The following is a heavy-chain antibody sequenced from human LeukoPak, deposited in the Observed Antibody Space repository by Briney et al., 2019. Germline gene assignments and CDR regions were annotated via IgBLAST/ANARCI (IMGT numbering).Heavy chain of an antibody. D-gene: IGHD4-17*01. J-gene: IGHJ4*02. CDR2: IIPILGIA. CDR3: AREASYGDYASLEY. V-gene: IGHV1-69*04. CDR1: GGTSSSYA. Sequence: SVKVSCKASGGTSSSYAISWVRQAPGQGLEWMGRIIPILGIANYAQKFQGRVTITADKSTSTAYMELSSLRSEDTAVYYCAREASYGDYASLEYWGQGTLVTVSS.